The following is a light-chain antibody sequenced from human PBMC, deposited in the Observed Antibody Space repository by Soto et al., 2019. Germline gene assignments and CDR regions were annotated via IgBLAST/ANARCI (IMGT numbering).Light chain of an antibody. CDR3: QPTNTRPLT. CDR1: QGIGDT. J-gene: IGKJ4*01. V-gene: IGKV3-15*01. Sequence: VIRICTATLTVCPGIGAPVSSRASQGIGDTLAWYQHKPGQTPRLLIYDTSTRATGVPTRFSGSRSGAEFALTINSLESEYFAIYYCQPTNTRPLTFGGGTKVDIK. CDR2: DTS.